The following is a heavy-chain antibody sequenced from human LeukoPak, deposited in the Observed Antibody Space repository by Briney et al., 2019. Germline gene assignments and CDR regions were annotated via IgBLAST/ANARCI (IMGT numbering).Heavy chain of an antibody. Sequence: GGSLRLSXVGSGFTFAKYAMTWVREAPGKGLEWVSVISGSGIVTYYSESVKGRFTISRDNSKRTLYLQMDSLRAYDTAIYYCAKDRAGANWGQGTLVLVSS. V-gene: IGHV3-23*01. J-gene: IGHJ4*02. CDR1: GFTFAKYA. CDR2: ISGSGIVT. CDR3: AKDRAGAN.